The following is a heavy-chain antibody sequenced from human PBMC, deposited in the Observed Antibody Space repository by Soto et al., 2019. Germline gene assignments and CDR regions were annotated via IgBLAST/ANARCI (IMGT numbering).Heavy chain of an antibody. D-gene: IGHD4-17*01. J-gene: IGHJ4*02. CDR3: ARRSDYGDYYFDY. CDR1: GYSFTSYW. Sequence: GESLKISCKGSGYSFTSYWIGWVRQMPGKGLEWRGIIYPGDSDTRYSPSFQGQVPISADKSIRTAYLQWSSLKASDTAMYYCARRSDYGDYYFDYWGQGTLVTVSS. V-gene: IGHV5-51*01. CDR2: IYPGDSDT.